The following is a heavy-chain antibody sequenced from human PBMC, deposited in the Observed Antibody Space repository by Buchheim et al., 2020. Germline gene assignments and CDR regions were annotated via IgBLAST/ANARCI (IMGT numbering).Heavy chain of an antibody. V-gene: IGHV1-46*01. CDR1: GYTFTNYY. J-gene: IGHJ5*02. CDR2: INPSGGAT. Sequence: QVQLVQSGAEVKKPAASVKVACKTSGYTFTNYYMHWVRQAPGQGLEWMAMINPSGGATSYAQTFQGRVTMTRDTSTTTVYMELSSLRSEDTAVYYCARDRSSSSNWFDPWGQGTL. D-gene: IGHD6-6*01. CDR3: ARDRSSSSNWFDP.